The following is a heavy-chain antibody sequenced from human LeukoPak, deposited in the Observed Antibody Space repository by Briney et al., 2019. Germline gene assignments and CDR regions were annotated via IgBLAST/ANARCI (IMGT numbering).Heavy chain of an antibody. D-gene: IGHD3-16*02. Sequence: GGSLRLSCAASGFTFSSYSMNWVRQAPGKGLEWVSSISSSSSYIYYADSVKGRFTISRDNAKNSLYLQMNSLRAEDTAVYYCAKDIVEAGLFFDYWGQGTLVTVSS. J-gene: IGHJ4*02. V-gene: IGHV3-21*01. CDR1: GFTFSSYS. CDR2: ISSSSSYI. CDR3: AKDIVEAGLFFDY.